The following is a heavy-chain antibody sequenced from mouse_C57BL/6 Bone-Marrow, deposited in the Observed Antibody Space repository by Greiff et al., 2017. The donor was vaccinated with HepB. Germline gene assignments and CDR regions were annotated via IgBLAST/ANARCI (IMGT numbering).Heavy chain of an antibody. V-gene: IGHV1-15*01. D-gene: IGHD2-1*01. Sequence: QVQLQQSGAELVRPGASVTLSCKASGYTFTDYEMHWVKQTPVHGLEWIGAIDPETGGTAYNQKFKGKAILTADKSSSTAYMELRSLTSEDSAVYYCTRWLLWYPFDCWGQGTTLTVSS. CDR1: GYTFTDYE. J-gene: IGHJ2*01. CDR3: TRWLLWYPFDC. CDR2: IDPETGGT.